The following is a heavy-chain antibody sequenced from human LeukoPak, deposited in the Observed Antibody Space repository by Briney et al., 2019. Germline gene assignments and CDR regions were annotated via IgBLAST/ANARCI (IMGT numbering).Heavy chain of an antibody. CDR1: GYTFTSYD. CDR2: MNPNRGNT. Sequence: ASVKVSCKASGYTFTSYDINWVRQATGRGLEWMGWMNPNRGNTGYAQKFQGRVTMTRNTSISTAYMELSSLRSEDTAVYYCASGGGINYYYYYYGMDVWGQGTTVTVSS. J-gene: IGHJ6*02. V-gene: IGHV1-8*01. CDR3: ASGGGINYYYYYYGMDV. D-gene: IGHD1-26*01.